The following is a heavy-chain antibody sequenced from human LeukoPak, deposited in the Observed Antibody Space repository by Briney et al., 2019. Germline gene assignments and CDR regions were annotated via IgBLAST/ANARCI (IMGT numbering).Heavy chain of an antibody. D-gene: IGHD3-3*01. J-gene: IGHJ3*02. CDR1: GFTFSSYA. V-gene: IGHV3-30-3*01. CDR3: ARDLLQDVFWSGPSAFDI. CDR2: ISYDGSNK. Sequence: PGGSLRLSCAASGFTFSSYAMHWVRQAPGKGLEWVAVISYDGSNKYYADSVKGRFTISRDNSKNTLYLQMNSLRAEDTAVYYCARDLLQDVFWSGPSAFDIWGQGTMVTVSS.